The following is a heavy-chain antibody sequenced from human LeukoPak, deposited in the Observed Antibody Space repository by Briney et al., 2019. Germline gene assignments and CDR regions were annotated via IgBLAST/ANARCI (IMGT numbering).Heavy chain of an antibody. CDR1: GYTFTSYY. CDR3: ATYDILTGYSHSTDAFDI. D-gene: IGHD3-9*01. CDR2: INPSGGST. V-gene: IGHV1-46*01. Sequence: ASVKVSCKASGYTFTSYYIHWVRQAPGEGLEWMGIINPSGGSTSYAQKFQGRVTMTRDMSTSTVYMELSSLRSEDTAVYYCATYDILTGYSHSTDAFDIWGQGTMVTVSS. J-gene: IGHJ3*02.